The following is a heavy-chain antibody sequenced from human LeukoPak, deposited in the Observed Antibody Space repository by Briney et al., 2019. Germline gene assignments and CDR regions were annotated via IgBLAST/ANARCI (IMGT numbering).Heavy chain of an antibody. J-gene: IGHJ5*02. CDR3: ARGVGYCSSTSCYWWFDP. D-gene: IGHD2-2*01. V-gene: IGHV3-74*01. CDR1: GFTFSSHW. Sequence: GGSLRLSCAASGFTFSSHWMHWVRQAPGKGLVWVSRNSDGSSTSYADSVKGRFTISRDNAKNTLYLQMNSLRAEDTAVYYCARGVGYCSSTSCYWWFDPWGQGTLVTVSS. CDR2: NSDGSST.